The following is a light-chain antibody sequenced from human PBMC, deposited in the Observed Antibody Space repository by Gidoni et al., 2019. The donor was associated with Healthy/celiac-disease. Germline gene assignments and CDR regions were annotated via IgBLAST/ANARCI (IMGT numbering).Light chain of an antibody. V-gene: IGKV4-1*01. CDR2: WAT. CDR1: QRVLYSSNNKNY. Sequence: DIVMTQSPDSLAVSLGERAPINCKSSQRVLYSSNNKNYLAWYQQNPGHPPKLLIDWATTREAGTPDRSGSSGCGKVFTLTSSSLQAEVVAVYCCQHCNSTPPTFGGGTKVEIK. J-gene: IGKJ4*01. CDR3: QHCNSTPPT.